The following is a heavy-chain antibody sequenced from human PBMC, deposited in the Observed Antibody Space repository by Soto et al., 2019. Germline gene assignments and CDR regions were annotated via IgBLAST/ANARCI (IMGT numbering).Heavy chain of an antibody. CDR3: ARAKGRFLEWLPQYYYGTDV. Sequence: ASVKVSCKASGYTFTSYYIHWVRQAPVQGLEWMGIINPSGGSTSYAQKFQGRVTMTRDTSTSTVYMELSSLRSEDTAVYYCARAKGRFLEWLPQYYYGTDVWGQGTTVTVSS. CDR2: INPSGGST. J-gene: IGHJ6*02. D-gene: IGHD3-3*01. V-gene: IGHV1-46*01. CDR1: GYTFTSYY.